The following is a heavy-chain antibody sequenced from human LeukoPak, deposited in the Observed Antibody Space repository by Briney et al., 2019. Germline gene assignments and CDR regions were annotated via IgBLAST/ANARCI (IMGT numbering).Heavy chain of an antibody. CDR1: GGSISSGSYY. CDR2: IYTSGST. V-gene: IGHV4-61*02. D-gene: IGHD3-3*01. CDR3: ARLREIPVFGVVTKSTSYFDY. J-gene: IGHJ4*02. Sequence: SETLSLTCTVSGGSISSGSYYWSWIRQPAGKGLEWIGRIYTSGSTNYNPSLKSRVIISVDTSKNQFSLELSSVTAADTAVYYCARLREIPVFGVVTKSTSYFDYWGQGTLVTVSS.